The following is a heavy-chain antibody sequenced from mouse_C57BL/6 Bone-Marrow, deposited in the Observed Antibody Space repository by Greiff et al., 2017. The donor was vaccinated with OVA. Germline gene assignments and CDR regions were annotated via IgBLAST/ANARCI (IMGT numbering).Heavy chain of an antibody. Sequence: QVQLQQSGTELVKPGASVKLSCKASGYTFTSYWMHWVKQRPGQGLEWIGNINPSNGGTNYNEKFKSKATLTGDKSSSTAYMQLSSLTSEDSAVYYCAREGHYYGSSYRYFDVWGTGTTVTVSS. CDR3: AREGHYYGSSYRYFDV. D-gene: IGHD1-1*01. CDR2: INPSNGGT. J-gene: IGHJ1*03. V-gene: IGHV1-53*01. CDR1: GYTFTSYW.